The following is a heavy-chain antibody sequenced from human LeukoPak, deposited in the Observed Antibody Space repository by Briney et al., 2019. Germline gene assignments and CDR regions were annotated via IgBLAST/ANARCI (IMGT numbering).Heavy chain of an antibody. CDR1: GFTFDDYG. D-gene: IGHD3-9*01. V-gene: IGHV3-20*04. J-gene: IGHJ4*02. Sequence: GGSLRLSCAASGFTFDDYGMSWVRQAPGKGLEWVSGINWNGGSTGYADSVKGRFTISRDNSKNTLYLQMNSLRAEDTAVYYCAKGRRPYCDIVTGCDGYFHSWGQGTLVTVSS. CDR2: INWNGGST. CDR3: AKGRRPYCDIVTGCDGYFHS.